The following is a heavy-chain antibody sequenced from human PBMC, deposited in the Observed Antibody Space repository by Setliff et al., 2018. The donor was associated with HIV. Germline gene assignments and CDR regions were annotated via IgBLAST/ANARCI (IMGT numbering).Heavy chain of an antibody. CDR1: GYTFTGYY. D-gene: IGHD3-22*01. CDR2: INPNSGGT. Sequence: ASVKVSCKASGYTFTGYYMHWVRQAPGQGLEWMGWINPNSGGTNYAQKFQGRVTMTRDTSISTAYMELSRLRSDDTAVYYCARVSLDYDSSGYCNWFDPWGQGTLVTVSS. CDR3: ARVSLDYDSSGYCNWFDP. V-gene: IGHV1-2*02. J-gene: IGHJ5*02.